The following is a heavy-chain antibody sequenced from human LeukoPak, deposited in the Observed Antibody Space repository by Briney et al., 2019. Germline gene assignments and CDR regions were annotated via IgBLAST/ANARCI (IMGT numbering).Heavy chain of an antibody. CDR3: ARDHHGSSY. Sequence: SETLSLTCTVSGGSISSYYWTWIRQPPGKGLEWIGYIYYSGSTNYNPSLKSRVTMSVDTSKNQFSLNLNSVTAADTAVYFCARDHHGSSYWGQGILVAVSS. V-gene: IGHV4-59*01. CDR2: IYYSGST. CDR1: GGSISSYY. J-gene: IGHJ4*02. D-gene: IGHD6-13*01.